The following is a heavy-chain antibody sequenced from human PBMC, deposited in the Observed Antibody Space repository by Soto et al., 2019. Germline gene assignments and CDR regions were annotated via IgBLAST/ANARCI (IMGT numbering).Heavy chain of an antibody. CDR1: GGSFSGYY. Sequence: SETLSLTCAVYGGSFSGYYWSWIRQPPGKGLEWIGEINHSGSTNYNPSLKSRVTISVDTSKNQFSLKLSSVTAADTAVYYCARVPAIPHCSGGSCPPRYGDYVDYWGQGTLVTVSS. CDR3: ARVPAIPHCSGGSCPPRYGDYVDY. D-gene: IGHD2-15*01. V-gene: IGHV4-34*01. CDR2: INHSGST. J-gene: IGHJ4*02.